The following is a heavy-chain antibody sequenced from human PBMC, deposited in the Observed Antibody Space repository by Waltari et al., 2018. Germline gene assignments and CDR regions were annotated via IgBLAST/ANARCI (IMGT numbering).Heavy chain of an antibody. V-gene: IGHV3-23*03. Sequence: EVQLLESGGALVQPGGSLRLSCAASGFTFSLHAMAWVRQAPGKGLELVSVIYDDGTTYSAASVKCRFTVSRDYSKDTLSLQMNSLRREDTAVYYCAKKAITTVPSGDYYYYMDVWGKGTTVIVAS. CDR1: GFTFSLHA. D-gene: IGHD4-4*01. J-gene: IGHJ6*03. CDR3: AKKAITTVPSGDYYYYMDV. CDR2: IYDDGTT.